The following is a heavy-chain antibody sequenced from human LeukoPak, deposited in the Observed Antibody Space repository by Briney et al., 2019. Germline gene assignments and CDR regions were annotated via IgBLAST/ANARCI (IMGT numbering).Heavy chain of an antibody. CDR2: ISSSGGST. Sequence: GGSLRLSCAASGFTFNDYQMSWIRQAPGKGLEWLSHISSSGGSTYYAAYVKGRFTISRDNYNNTLYLQMHSLRAEDTAVYYCAKEGHSRITMIVVVITTYFDYGGQGTLVTVSS. CDR3: AKEGHSRITMIVVVITTYFDY. D-gene: IGHD3-22*01. CDR1: GFTFNDYQ. J-gene: IGHJ4*02. V-gene: IGHV3-23*01.